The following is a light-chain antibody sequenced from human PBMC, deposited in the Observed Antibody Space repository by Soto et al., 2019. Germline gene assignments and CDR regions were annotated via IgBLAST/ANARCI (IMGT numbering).Light chain of an antibody. CDR3: QQYGSSPPT. V-gene: IGKV3-20*01. CDR1: QSVDSY. CDR2: DAS. J-gene: IGKJ1*01. Sequence: EIVLTQSTGTLALSPGERASLSCGASQSVDSYLAWYQQKPGQAPRLVIYDASNRATGIPARFSGSGSGTDFTLTISSLEPEDFAVYYCQQYGSSPPTFGQGTKVDIK.